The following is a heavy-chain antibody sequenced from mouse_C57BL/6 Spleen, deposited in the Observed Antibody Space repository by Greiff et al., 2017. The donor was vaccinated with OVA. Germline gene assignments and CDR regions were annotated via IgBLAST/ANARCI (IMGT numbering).Heavy chain of an antibody. CDR3: ARIENDSYLAWFAY. D-gene: IGHD2-3*01. J-gene: IGHJ3*01. V-gene: IGHV8-8*01. CDR2: IWWDDDK. CDR1: GFSLSTFGMG. Sequence: QVTLKESGPGILQPSQTLSLTCSFSGFSLSTFGMGVGWIRQPSGKGLEWLAHIWWDDDKYYNPALKRRPTISKDTTKNQVFLKIVNVDTADTTTYYCARIENDSYLAWFAYWGQGTLVTVSA.